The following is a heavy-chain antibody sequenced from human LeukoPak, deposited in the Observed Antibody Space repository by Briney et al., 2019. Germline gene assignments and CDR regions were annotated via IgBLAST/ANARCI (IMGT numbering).Heavy chain of an antibody. J-gene: IGHJ3*02. CDR1: GFTFSSYA. V-gene: IGHV3-30*04. D-gene: IGHD3-16*01. CDR2: ISYDGSNK. Sequence: GGSLRLSCAASGFTFSSYAMHWVHQAPGKGLEWVAVISYDGSNKYYADSVKGRFTISRDNSKNTLYLQMNSLRAEDTAVYYCARAGGSDAFDIWGQGTMVTVSS. CDR3: ARAGGSDAFDI.